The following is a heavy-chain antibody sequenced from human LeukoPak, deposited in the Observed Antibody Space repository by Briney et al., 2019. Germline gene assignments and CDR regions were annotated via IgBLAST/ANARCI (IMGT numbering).Heavy chain of an antibody. Sequence: ASVKVSCKASGYTFTSYYMHWVRQAPGQGLEWMGIINPSGGSTSYAQKLQGTVTMTRDTSTSKVYMELSSLRSEDTAVYHGARGEGYCSSTSCYAGSSEFEPWGQGTLVTVSS. CDR3: ARGEGYCSSTSCYAGSSEFEP. D-gene: IGHD2-2*01. CDR2: INPSGGST. CDR1: GYTFTSYY. J-gene: IGHJ5*02. V-gene: IGHV1-46*04.